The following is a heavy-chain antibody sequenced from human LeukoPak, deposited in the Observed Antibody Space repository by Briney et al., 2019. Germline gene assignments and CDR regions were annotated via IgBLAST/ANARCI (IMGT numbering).Heavy chain of an antibody. J-gene: IGHJ5*02. CDR2: ISSSSSYI. CDR3: ARDSVVVAANWFDP. CDR1: GFTFSSYS. V-gene: IGHV3-21*01. D-gene: IGHD2-15*01. Sequence: GGSLRLSCAASGFTFSSYSMNWVRQAPGKGLDWVSSISSSSSYIYYADSVKGRFTISRDNAKNSLYLQMNSLRAEDTAVYYCARDSVVVAANWFDPWGQGTLVTVSS.